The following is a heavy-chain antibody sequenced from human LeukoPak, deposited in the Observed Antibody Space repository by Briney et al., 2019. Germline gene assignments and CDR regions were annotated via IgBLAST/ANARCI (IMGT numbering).Heavy chain of an antibody. J-gene: IGHJ6*03. Sequence: SETLSLTCSVSGGSISRTDYYWGWIRQPPGKGLEWIGSIYYTGSTFYNPSLKSRVTISADTSKNQLSLKLSSVTAADTAVYYCARAQQWLARSGRSGYYYMDVWGKGTTVTVSS. D-gene: IGHD6-19*01. V-gene: IGHV4-39*07. CDR2: IYYTGST. CDR3: ARAQQWLARSGRSGYYYMDV. CDR1: GGSISRTDYY.